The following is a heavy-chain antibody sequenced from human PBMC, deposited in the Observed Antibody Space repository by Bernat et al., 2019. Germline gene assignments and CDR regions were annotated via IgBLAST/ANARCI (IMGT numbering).Heavy chain of an antibody. J-gene: IGHJ6*02. Sequence: EVQLLESGGGLAQPGGSLRLSCAASGFTFSSYAMSWVRQAPGKGLEWVSASSGSGGNTYYADSVKGRFTISRDNSKNTLYLQMNSLRAEDTAVYYCAKGGLLWFGEDGMDVWGQGTTVTVSS. V-gene: IGHV3-23*01. CDR2: SSGSGGNT. CDR1: GFTFSSYA. CDR3: AKGGLLWFGEDGMDV. D-gene: IGHD3-10*01.